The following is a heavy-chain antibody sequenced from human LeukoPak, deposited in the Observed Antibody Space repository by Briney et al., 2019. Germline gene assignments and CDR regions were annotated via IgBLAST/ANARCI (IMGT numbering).Heavy chain of an antibody. Sequence: SETLSLTCTVSGGSTSSTTYYWGWIRQPPGKGLEWIGYIYYSGSTNYNPSLKSRVTISVDTSKNQFSLKLSSVTAADTAVYYCARVLVNDFWSGYQGRTFDPWGQGTLVTVSS. CDR2: IYYSGST. J-gene: IGHJ5*02. CDR3: ARVLVNDFWSGYQGRTFDP. V-gene: IGHV4-61*05. CDR1: GGSTSSTTYY. D-gene: IGHD3-3*01.